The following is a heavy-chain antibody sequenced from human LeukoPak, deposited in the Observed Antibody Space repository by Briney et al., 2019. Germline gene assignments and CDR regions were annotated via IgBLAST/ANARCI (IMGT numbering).Heavy chain of an antibody. D-gene: IGHD6-13*01. CDR1: GGSISSGSYY. Sequence: PSQTLSLTCTVSGGSISSGSYYWSWIRQPAGKGLEWIGRIYTSGSTNYNPSLKSRVTISVDTSKNQFSLKLSSVTAADTAVYYCARGMTYAAAAAYNWFDPWGQGTLVTVSS. CDR3: ARGMTYAAAAAYNWFDP. V-gene: IGHV4-61*02. J-gene: IGHJ5*02. CDR2: IYTSGST.